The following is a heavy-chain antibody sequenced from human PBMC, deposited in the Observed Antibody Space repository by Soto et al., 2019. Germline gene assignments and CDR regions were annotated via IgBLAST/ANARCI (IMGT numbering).Heavy chain of an antibody. CDR3: VRSKRRHCGNDCYMFDL. V-gene: IGHV3-30*04. J-gene: IGHJ5*02. D-gene: IGHD2-21*02. CDR2: ISYDGRHK. CDR1: EFMFNNFA. Sequence: PGASLRLSCAASEFMFNNFAMNLVRQAPGKGLEWVALISYDGRHKNYADSVKGRITISRDNSKNILYLQMSALRAEDTAIYYCVRSKRRHCGNDCYMFDLWGQGTLVTVSS.